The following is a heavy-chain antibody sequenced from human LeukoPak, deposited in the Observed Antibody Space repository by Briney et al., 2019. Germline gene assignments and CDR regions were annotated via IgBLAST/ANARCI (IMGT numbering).Heavy chain of an antibody. Sequence: GASVNVSCKASGYTVISYYTHWVRQAPGQGLEWMGIINPSGGSTSYAQKFQGRITMTRDMSTSTVYMELSSLRSEDTAVYYCARDRRYSYGFRTWGQGTLVTVSS. CDR1: GYTVISYY. D-gene: IGHD5-18*01. CDR3: ARDRRYSYGFRT. CDR2: INPSGGST. V-gene: IGHV1-46*01. J-gene: IGHJ4*02.